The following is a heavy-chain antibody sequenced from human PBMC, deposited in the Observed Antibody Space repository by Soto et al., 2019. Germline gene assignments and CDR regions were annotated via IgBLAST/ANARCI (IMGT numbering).Heavy chain of an antibody. D-gene: IGHD3-10*01. CDR3: ARSTMVLGVISGFDY. CDR2: ISYDGSNK. CDR1: GFTFSSYA. J-gene: IGHJ4*02. Sequence: QVQLVESGGGVVQPGRSLRLSSAASGFTFSSYAMHWVRQAPGKGLEWVAVISYDGSNKYYADSVKGRFTISRDNSKNTLYLQMNSLRAEDTAVYYCARSTMVLGVISGFDYWGQGTLVTVSS. V-gene: IGHV3-30-3*01.